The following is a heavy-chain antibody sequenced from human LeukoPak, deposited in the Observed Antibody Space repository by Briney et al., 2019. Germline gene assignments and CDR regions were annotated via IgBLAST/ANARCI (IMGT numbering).Heavy chain of an antibody. J-gene: IGHJ4*02. V-gene: IGHV3-23*01. CDR1: GFTFSSYG. D-gene: IGHD2-15*01. CDR2: ISGSGGST. Sequence: PGGSLRLSCAASGFTFSSYGMSWVRQAPGKGLEWVSAISGSGGSTYYADSVKGRFTISRDNAKNSLYLQMNSLRAEDTAVYYCARAVVAATVYFDYWGQGTLVTVSS. CDR3: ARAVVAATVYFDY.